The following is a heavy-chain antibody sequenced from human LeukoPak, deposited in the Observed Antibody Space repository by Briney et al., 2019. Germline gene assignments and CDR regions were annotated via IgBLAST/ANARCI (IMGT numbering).Heavy chain of an antibody. D-gene: IGHD3-3*01. CDR1: GFTFSNYA. CDR3: ARGLFGVINPTDY. Sequence: GGSLRLSCAASGFTFSNYAIHWVRQAPGKGLEWVSSISSSGTYLYYADSVKGRFTISRDNAKDSLYLQMNSLRVEDTAVYFCARGLFGVINPTDYWGQGTLVTVSS. J-gene: IGHJ4*02. CDR2: ISSSGTYL. V-gene: IGHV3-21*01.